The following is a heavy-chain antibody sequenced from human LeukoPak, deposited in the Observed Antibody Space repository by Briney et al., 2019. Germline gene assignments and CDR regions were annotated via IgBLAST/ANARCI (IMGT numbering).Heavy chain of an antibody. D-gene: IGHD6-19*01. J-gene: IGHJ4*02. Sequence: ASVNVSCKASGYTFTSYGISWVRQAPGQGLEWMGWISAYNGNTNYAQKLQGRVTMTTDTSASTAYMELSSLRSEDTAVYYCARDGSGWYYYFDYWGQGTLVTVSS. CDR1: GYTFTSYG. CDR2: ISAYNGNT. V-gene: IGHV1-18*01. CDR3: ARDGSGWYYYFDY.